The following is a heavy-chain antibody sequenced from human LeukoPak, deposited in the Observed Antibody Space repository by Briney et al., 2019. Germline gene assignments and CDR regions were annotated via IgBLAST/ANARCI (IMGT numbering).Heavy chain of an antibody. V-gene: IGHV3-48*03. Sequence: PGGSLRLSCAASGFTFSSYEMNWVRQAPGKGLEWVSYISSSGSTIYYADSVKGRFTISGDNAKNSLYLQMNSLRAEDTAVYYCARFPGVYGELHYWGQGTLVTVSS. CDR1: GFTFSSYE. J-gene: IGHJ4*02. CDR2: ISSSGSTI. D-gene: IGHD1-26*01. CDR3: ARFPGVYGELHY.